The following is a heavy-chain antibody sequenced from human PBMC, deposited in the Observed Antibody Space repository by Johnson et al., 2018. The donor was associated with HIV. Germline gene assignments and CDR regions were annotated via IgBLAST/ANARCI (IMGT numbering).Heavy chain of an antibody. CDR2: IKQDGTEK. V-gene: IGHV3-7*01. D-gene: IGHD3-22*01. CDR1: GFTFSSYW. J-gene: IGHJ3*01. CDR3: AREGTYYYDNSGYNDAFDV. Sequence: VQLVESGGGLVQPGGSLRLSCAASGFTFSSYWMSWVRQAPGKGLEWVANIKQDGTEKYYVGSVKGRFTISRDNAKNSLYLQMNSLRAEDTAVYYCAREGTYYYDNSGYNDAFDVWGQGTMVTVSS.